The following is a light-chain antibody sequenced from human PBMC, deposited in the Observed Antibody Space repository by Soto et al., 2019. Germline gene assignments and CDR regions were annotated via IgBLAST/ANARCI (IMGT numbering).Light chain of an antibody. Sequence: SALTQPASVSGSPGQSITISCTGSSSDIGAYNYVSWFQQYPGKAPKLIISEVSNRPSGVSTRCSGSKSGTAASLTISGLQTEDEADYFCFSFTTDWTHGFGTGTKVTV. V-gene: IGLV2-14*01. J-gene: IGLJ1*01. CDR3: FSFTTDWTHG. CDR2: EVS. CDR1: SSDIGAYNY.